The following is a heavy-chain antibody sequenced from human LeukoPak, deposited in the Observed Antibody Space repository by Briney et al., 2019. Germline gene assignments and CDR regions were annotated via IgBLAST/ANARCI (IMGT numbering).Heavy chain of an antibody. Sequence: NPGGSLRLSCVGSGFTFSRYSMNWVRQATGKGPECVSSIRSDASSIYYADSVKGRFTISRDNAKNSVFLQMNSLRAGDTAVYYCARDGYSIGYFYDLWGQGTLVTASS. CDR3: ARDGYSIGYFYDL. J-gene: IGHJ4*02. D-gene: IGHD3-22*01. V-gene: IGHV3-21*01. CDR1: GFTFSRYS. CDR2: IRSDASSI.